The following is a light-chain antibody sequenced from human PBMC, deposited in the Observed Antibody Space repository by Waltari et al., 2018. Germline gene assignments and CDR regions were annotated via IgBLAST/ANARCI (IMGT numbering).Light chain of an antibody. CDR1: SSNIGSNT. J-gene: IGLJ3*02. V-gene: IGLV1-44*01. Sequence: QSVLTQPPSTSGPPGQRVTISCSGSSSNIGSNTVNWYQQLPGTAPKLLISSNDHRPSGVPDRFSGSKSGTSAALAISGLQSEDDADYYCAAWDDSLNGWVFGGGTKLTVL. CDR2: SND. CDR3: AAWDDSLNGWV.